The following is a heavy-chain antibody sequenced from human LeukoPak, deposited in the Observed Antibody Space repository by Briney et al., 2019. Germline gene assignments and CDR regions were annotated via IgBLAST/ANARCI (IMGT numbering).Heavy chain of an antibody. V-gene: IGHV1-18*01. J-gene: IGHJ5*02. CDR2: ISGYNDNT. CDR3: ARESLVRGATNWFDP. Sequence: ASVKVSCKASGYTFTTYGISWVRQAPGQGLEWMGWISGYNDNTNYAQKFQGRVTMTTDTSTSTVYMELRSLRSDDAAVYYCARESLVRGATNWFDPWGQGTLVTVSS. CDR1: GYTFTTYG. D-gene: IGHD3-10*01.